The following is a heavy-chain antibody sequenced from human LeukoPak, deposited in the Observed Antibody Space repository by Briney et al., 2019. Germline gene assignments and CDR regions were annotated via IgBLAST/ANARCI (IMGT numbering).Heavy chain of an antibody. J-gene: IGHJ6*03. D-gene: IGHD6-13*01. CDR3: ARWGPDYEYSSRYYYYMDV. V-gene: IGHV1-2*02. Sequence: ASVKVSCKASGYTFTGYYMHWVRQAPGQGLEWMGWINPNSGSTNYAQKFQGRVTMTRDTSISTAYMELSRLRSDDTAVYYCARWGPDYEYSSRYYYYMDVWGKGTTVTVS. CDR2: INPNSGST. CDR1: GYTFTGYY.